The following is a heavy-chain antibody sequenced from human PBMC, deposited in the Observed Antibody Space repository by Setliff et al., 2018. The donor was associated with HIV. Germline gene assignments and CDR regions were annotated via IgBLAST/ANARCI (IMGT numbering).Heavy chain of an antibody. J-gene: IGHJ4*02. D-gene: IGHD5-18*01. Sequence: SETLSLTCAVSGYSISSGYYWGWIRQPPGKGLEWMGSIYHSGSTYNNPSLKSRVTISVDTSKNQFSLKLTSVTAADTAVYYCARTLRAAAMGYFDYWGQGTQVTVSS. CDR2: IYHSGST. CDR3: ARTLRAAAMGYFDY. CDR1: GYSISSGYY. V-gene: IGHV4-38-2*01.